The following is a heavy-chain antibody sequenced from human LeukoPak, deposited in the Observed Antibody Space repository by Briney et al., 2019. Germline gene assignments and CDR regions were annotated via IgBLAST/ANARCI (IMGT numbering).Heavy chain of an antibody. D-gene: IGHD2-2*01. CDR3: AKPRILYYCSSTSCHEGGFDC. CDR2: ISGSGGST. CDR1: GFTFSNYA. V-gene: IGHV3-23*01. J-gene: IGHJ4*02. Sequence: GGSLRLSCAASGFTFSNYAMTWVRQAPGKGLEWVSAISGSGGSTYYADSVKGRFTISRDNSKNTLYLQMNSLRAGDTAVYYCAKPRILYYCSSTSCHEGGFDCWGQGTLVTVSS.